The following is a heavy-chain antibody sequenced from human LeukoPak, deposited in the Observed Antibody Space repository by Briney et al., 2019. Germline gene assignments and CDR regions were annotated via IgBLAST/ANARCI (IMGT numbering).Heavy chain of an antibody. Sequence: ASVKVSCKASGYTFTRYYKHWVRQAPGQGLEWMGVINPSGGSTSYAQKFQGRVTMTRDMSTSTVYMELSSLRSEDTAVYYCARDRRAFDIWGQGTMVTVSS. CDR2: INPSGGST. J-gene: IGHJ3*02. V-gene: IGHV1-46*01. CDR1: GYTFTRYY. CDR3: ARDRRAFDI.